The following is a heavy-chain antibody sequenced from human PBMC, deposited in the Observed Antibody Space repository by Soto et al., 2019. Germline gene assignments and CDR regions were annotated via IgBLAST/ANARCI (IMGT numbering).Heavy chain of an antibody. V-gene: IGHV3-30*18. CDR3: AKGMRGGNSDVAPFV. CDR2: ISYDGSNK. Sequence: GGSLRLSCAASGFTFSSYGMHWVRQAPGKGLEWVAVISYDGSNKYYADSVKGRFTISRDNSKNTLYLQMNSLRAEDTAVYYCAKGMRGGNSDVAPFVWGQGTLVTVSS. CDR1: GFTFSSYG. J-gene: IGHJ4*02. D-gene: IGHD2-21*02.